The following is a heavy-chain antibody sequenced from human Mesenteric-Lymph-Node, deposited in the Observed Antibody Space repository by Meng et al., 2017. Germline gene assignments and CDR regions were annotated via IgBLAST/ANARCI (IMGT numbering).Heavy chain of an antibody. CDR3: ASGGSGINFDY. J-gene: IGHJ4*02. Sequence: QVQLVQSEAEVKKPGASVKVSCKASGYRFNSYGISWVRQAPGQGLEWMGWISADNGNTIFAQKFQGRVTMTADSSTSTAYMEVTSLTSDDTAVYYCASGGSGINFDYWGQGTLVTVSS. D-gene: IGHD3-10*01. V-gene: IGHV1-18*01. CDR1: GYRFNSYG. CDR2: ISADNGNT.